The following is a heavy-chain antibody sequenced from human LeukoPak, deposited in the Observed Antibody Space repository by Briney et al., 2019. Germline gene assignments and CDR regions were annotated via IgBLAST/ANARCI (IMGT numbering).Heavy chain of an antibody. CDR2: IYYGGST. J-gene: IGHJ3*02. V-gene: IGHV4-59*01. CDR3: ASQCGGDCYDAFDI. D-gene: IGHD2-21*02. Sequence: SETLSLTCTVSGGSISSYYWSWIRQPPGKGLEWIGYIYYGGSTNYNPSLKSRVTISVDTSKNQFSLKLSSVTAADTAVYYCASQCGGDCYDAFDIWGQGTMVTVSS. CDR1: GGSISSYY.